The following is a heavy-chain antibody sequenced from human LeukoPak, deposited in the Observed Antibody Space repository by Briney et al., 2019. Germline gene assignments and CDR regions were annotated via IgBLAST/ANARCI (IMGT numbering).Heavy chain of an antibody. CDR3: ARESWAD. Sequence: SETLSLTCTVSGVSISTSRYYWGWIRQPPGKGLEWIGNIYYTGPTYYNASLESRVTISLDTSKNQFFLKLNSVTAADTAMYYCARESWADWGQGTLVTVSS. J-gene: IGHJ4*02. D-gene: IGHD6-19*01. V-gene: IGHV4-39*02. CDR2: IYYTGPT. CDR1: GVSISTSRYY.